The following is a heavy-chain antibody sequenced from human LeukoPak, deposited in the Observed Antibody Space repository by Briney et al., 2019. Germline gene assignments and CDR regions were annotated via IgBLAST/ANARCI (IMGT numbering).Heavy chain of an antibody. CDR1: GASISNYY. Sequence: PSETLSLTCTVSGASISNYYWSWIRQPAGKGLEWIGRIYTSGSTNYNPSLKSRVTMSVDTSKNQFSLKLSSVTAADTAVYYCARELWFGDNRAFDIWGQGTMVTVSS. D-gene: IGHD3-10*01. J-gene: IGHJ3*02. V-gene: IGHV4-4*07. CDR2: IYTSGST. CDR3: ARELWFGDNRAFDI.